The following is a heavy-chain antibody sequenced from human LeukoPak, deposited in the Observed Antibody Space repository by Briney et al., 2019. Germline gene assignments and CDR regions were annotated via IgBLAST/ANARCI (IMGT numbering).Heavy chain of an antibody. V-gene: IGHV4-30-2*01. CDR3: ARVIQLWLPPGSWFDP. CDR2: IYHSGST. CDR1: GGSISSGGYS. Sequence: SQTLSLTCAVSGGSISSGGYSWSWIRQPPGKGLEWIGYIYHSGSTYYNPSLKSRVTISVDRSKNQFSLKLSSVTAADTAVYYCARVIQLWLPPGSWFDPWGQGTLVTVSS. D-gene: IGHD5-18*01. J-gene: IGHJ5*02.